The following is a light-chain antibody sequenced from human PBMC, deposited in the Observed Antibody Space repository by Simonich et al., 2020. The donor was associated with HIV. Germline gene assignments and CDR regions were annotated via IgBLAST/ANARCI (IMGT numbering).Light chain of an antibody. J-gene: IGKJ1*01. V-gene: IGKV4-1*01. Sequence: DIVMTQSPDSLAVSLGERATINCKSSQSVLYSSNNNNYLAWYQQKPGQTPKLLIYWASTRESGVPDRFSGSGSGTDFTLTISSLQAEDVAVYFCQQYYTTPPTFGQGTKVEIK. CDR3: QQYYTTPPT. CDR1: QSVLYSSNNNNY. CDR2: WAS.